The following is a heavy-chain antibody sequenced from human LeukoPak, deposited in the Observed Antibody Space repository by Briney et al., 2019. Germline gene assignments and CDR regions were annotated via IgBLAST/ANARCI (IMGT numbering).Heavy chain of an antibody. CDR3: ARGDGVVVPAAISTPTGGCPFDY. D-gene: IGHD2-2*02. J-gene: IGHJ4*02. V-gene: IGHV4-34*01. CDR1: GGSFSGYY. CDR2: INHSGGT. Sequence: SETLSLTCAVYGGSFSGYYWSWIRQPPGKGLEWIGEINHSGGTNYNPSLKSRVTISVDTSKNQFSLKLSSVTAADTAVYYCARGDGVVVPAAISTPTGGCPFDYWGQGTLVTVSS.